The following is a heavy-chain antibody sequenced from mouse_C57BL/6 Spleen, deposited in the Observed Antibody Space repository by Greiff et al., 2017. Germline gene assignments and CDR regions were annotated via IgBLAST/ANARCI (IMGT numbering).Heavy chain of an antibody. Sequence: QVQLKESGPGLVAPSQRLSITCTVSGFSLTSYGVHWVRQPPGKGLEWLVVIWSDGSTTYNSALKSSMSISKDNSKSQVFLKMNSLQTDDTAMYYGARHYYGSSYERDAMDYWGQGTSVTVSS. V-gene: IGHV2-6-1*01. CDR1: GFSLTSYG. D-gene: IGHD1-1*01. J-gene: IGHJ4*01. CDR2: IWSDGST. CDR3: ARHYYGSSYERDAMDY.